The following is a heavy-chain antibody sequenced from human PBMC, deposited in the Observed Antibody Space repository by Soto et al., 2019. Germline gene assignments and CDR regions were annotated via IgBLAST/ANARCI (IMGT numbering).Heavy chain of an antibody. CDR2: IKRKTDGGTT. D-gene: IGHD3-10*01. J-gene: IGHJ5*02. Sequence: SVSNAWMNWVRQAPGKGLEWVGRIKRKTDGGTTDYAAPVKGRFTISRDDSKNTLYQQMNSLKTEDTAVYYCTTDPKGWFRELQNWFDPWGQGTLVTVSS. V-gene: IGHV3-15*07. CDR3: TTDPKGWFRELQNWFDP. CDR1: SVSNAW.